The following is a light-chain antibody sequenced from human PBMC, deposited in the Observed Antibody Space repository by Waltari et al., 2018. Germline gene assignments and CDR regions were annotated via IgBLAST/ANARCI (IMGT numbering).Light chain of an antibody. J-gene: IGLJ2*01. CDR3: CSFAGSSPHVV. V-gene: IGLV2-23*01. CDR2: EST. Sequence: QSALTQPASVSGSPGQSITISCTGTSSDVGTYNLVSWYQLHPGKAPKLIIYESTKRPSGFSSRFAGSKSGNTASLTISGLQAEDEADYYCCSFAGSSPHVVFGGGTKLTVL. CDR1: SSDVGTYNL.